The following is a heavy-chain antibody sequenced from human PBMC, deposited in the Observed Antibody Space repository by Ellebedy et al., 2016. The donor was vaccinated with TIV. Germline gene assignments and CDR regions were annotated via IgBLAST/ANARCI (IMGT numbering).Heavy chain of an antibody. CDR2: IYPGDSDT. CDR3: ARLHAPDYVLGGEYYFEY. Sequence: GESLKISCKGSGYSFTSYWIGWVRQMPGKGLEWMGIIYPGDSDTRYSPSFQGQVTISADKSISTAYLQWSSLKASDTALYYCARLHAPDYVLGGEYYFEYWGQGTLVTVSS. D-gene: IGHD3-16*01. V-gene: IGHV5-51*01. CDR1: GYSFTSYW. J-gene: IGHJ4*02.